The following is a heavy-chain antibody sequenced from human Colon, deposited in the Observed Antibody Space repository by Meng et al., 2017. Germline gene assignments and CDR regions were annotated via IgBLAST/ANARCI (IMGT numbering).Heavy chain of an antibody. Sequence: GESLRLSCAASGFTFSSYAMSWVRQAPGKGLEWVSGISGSGGSTNYTDSVKGRFTISRDNSKRTLYLQMNSLGAEDTAVYYCAKDPVMAVVGIFDYWGQGTLVTVSS. D-gene: IGHD6-19*01. J-gene: IGHJ4*02. CDR2: ISGSGGST. CDR1: GFTFSSYA. CDR3: AKDPVMAVVGIFDY. V-gene: IGHV3-23*01.